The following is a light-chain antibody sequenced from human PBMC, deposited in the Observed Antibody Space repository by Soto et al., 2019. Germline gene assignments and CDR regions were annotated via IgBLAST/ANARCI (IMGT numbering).Light chain of an antibody. CDR3: SSYTSSSTFWV. CDR2: DVS. J-gene: IGLJ3*02. Sequence: QSALTQPASVSGSPGQSITISCTGTSRDVGGYNYVSWDQQHPGKAPKLMIYDVSSRPSGVSNRFSGSKSGNTASLTISGLQAEDEADYYCSSYTSSSTFWVFGGGTKLTVL. CDR1: SRDVGGYNY. V-gene: IGLV2-14*01.